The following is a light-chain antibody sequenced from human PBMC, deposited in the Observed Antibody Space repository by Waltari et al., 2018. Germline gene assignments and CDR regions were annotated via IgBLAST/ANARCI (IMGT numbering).Light chain of an antibody. J-gene: IGKJ1*01. V-gene: IGKV3-15*01. CDR2: DVS. Sequence: EIVMTQSPATLSVSPGERATLSCRASQDVNTALAWYQQKPGQPPRLLIYDVSTRATGIPARFSGSGYGTEFTLTISSLQTEDFAVYYCQQYSKWPTFAQGTKVEIK. CDR1: QDVNTA. CDR3: QQYSKWPT.